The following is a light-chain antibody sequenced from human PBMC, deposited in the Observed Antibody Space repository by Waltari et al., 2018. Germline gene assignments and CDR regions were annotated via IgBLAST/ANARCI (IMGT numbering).Light chain of an antibody. J-gene: IGKJ4*01. Sequence: TQSPSSLSASVGDRVTITCRASQSVSYYLNWYQQKAGQAPKLLIYVASSLETGVPSRFSGSGSGTDFTLTISNLQPEDFATYLCQQTYNAPLTFGGGTKVEIK. V-gene: IGKV1-39*01. CDR2: VAS. CDR3: QQTYNAPLT. CDR1: QSVSYY.